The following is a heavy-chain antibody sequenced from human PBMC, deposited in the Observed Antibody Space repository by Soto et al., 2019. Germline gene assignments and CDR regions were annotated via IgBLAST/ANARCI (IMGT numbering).Heavy chain of an antibody. CDR2: IYYSGST. V-gene: IGHV4-39*01. J-gene: IGHJ4*02. CDR3: ARQSYYDILTGSPLID. CDR1: GGSISSSSYY. D-gene: IGHD3-9*01. Sequence: SETLSLTCTVSGGSISSSSYYWGWIRQPPGKGLEWIGSIYYSGSTYYNPSLKSRVTISVDTSKNQFSLKLSSVTAADTAVYYCARQSYYDILTGSPLIDWGQGTLVTVSS.